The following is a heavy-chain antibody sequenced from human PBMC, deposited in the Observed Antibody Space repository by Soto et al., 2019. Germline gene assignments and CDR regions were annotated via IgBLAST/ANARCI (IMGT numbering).Heavy chain of an antibody. CDR1: GFTFSSYG. CDR2: IWYDGSNK. J-gene: IGHJ6*03. CDR3: ARDGTLGVVIISYYYYYMDV. V-gene: IGHV3-33*01. Sequence: QVQLVESGGGVVQPGRSLRLSCAASGFTFSSYGMHWVRQAPGKGLEWVAVIWYDGSNKYYADSVKGRFTISRDNSKNTLYLQRNSLRAEDTAVYYCARDGTLGVVIISYYYYYMDVWGKGTTVTVSS. D-gene: IGHD3-3*01.